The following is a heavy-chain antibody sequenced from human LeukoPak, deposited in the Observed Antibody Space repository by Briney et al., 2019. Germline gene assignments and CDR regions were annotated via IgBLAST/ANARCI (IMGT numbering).Heavy chain of an antibody. Sequence: SETLSLTCTVSGGSISSYYWSWIRQPPGKGLEWIGYIYYSGSTNYNSSLKSRVTISVDTSKNQFSLKLSSVTAADTAVYYCATEFYDFLSGESWFDPWGQGALVTVS. J-gene: IGHJ5*02. CDR2: IYYSGST. CDR3: ATEFYDFLSGESWFDP. D-gene: IGHD3-9*01. V-gene: IGHV4-59*01. CDR1: GGSISSYY.